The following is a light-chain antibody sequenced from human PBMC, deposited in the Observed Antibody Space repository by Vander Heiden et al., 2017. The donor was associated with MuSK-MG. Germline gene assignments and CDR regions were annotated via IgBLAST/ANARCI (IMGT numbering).Light chain of an antibody. J-gene: IGKJ3*01. CDR2: AAS. CDR3: QRSYSTPFT. V-gene: IGKV1-39*01. CDR1: QSISSY. Sequence: DIQMTQSPSSLSASVRDRVTITCRASQSISSYLNWYQQKPGKAPKLLIYAASSVQSGVPSRFSGSGSGTDFTLTISRLQPEDFATYYCQRSYSTPFTFGHGTKVEIK.